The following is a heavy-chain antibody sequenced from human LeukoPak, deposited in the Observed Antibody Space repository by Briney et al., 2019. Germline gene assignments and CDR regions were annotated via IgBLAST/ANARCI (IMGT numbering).Heavy chain of an antibody. V-gene: IGHV3-30*18. CDR3: AKDIGYCSGGSCEYYYYYYGMDV. J-gene: IGHJ6*02. CDR2: ISYDGSNK. Sequence: GGSLRLSCAASGCTFSSYGMHWVRQAPGKGLEWVAVISYDGSNKYYADSVKGRFTISRDNSKNTLYLQMNSLRAEDTAVYYCAKDIGYCSGGSCEYYYYYYGMDVWGQGTTVTVSS. CDR1: GCTFSSYG. D-gene: IGHD2-15*01.